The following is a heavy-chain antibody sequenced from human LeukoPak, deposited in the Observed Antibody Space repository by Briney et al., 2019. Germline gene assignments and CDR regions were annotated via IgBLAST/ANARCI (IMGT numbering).Heavy chain of an antibody. D-gene: IGHD5-12*01. CDR3: ARVRDRYSGYDFEY. CDR2: INPNSGGT. CDR1: GYTFTGYY. J-gene: IGHJ4*02. Sequence: ASVKVSCKASGYTFTGYYMHWVRQAPGQGLEWMGWINPNSGGTNYAQKFQGRVTMTRDTSISTAYMELSRLRSDDTAVYYCARVRDRYSGYDFEYWGQGTLVTVSS. V-gene: IGHV1-2*02.